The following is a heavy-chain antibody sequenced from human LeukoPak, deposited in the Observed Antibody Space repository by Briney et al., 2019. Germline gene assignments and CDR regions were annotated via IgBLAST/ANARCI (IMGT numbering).Heavy chain of an antibody. V-gene: IGHV3-30*18. D-gene: IGHD5-12*01. Sequence: GGSLRLSCAASGFTFSSYGMHWVRQAPGKGLEWVAVISYDGSNKYYADSVKGRFTISRDNSKNTLYLQMSSLRAEDTAVYYCAKDQFPTILGFYYYYGMDVWGQGTTVTVSS. CDR3: AKDQFPTILGFYYYYGMDV. J-gene: IGHJ6*02. CDR1: GFTFSSYG. CDR2: ISYDGSNK.